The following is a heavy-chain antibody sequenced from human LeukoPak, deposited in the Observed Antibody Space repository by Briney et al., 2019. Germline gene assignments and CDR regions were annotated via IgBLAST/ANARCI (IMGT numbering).Heavy chain of an antibody. CDR3: AAWVAFDY. D-gene: IGHD7-27*01. V-gene: IGHV3-48*01. CDR2: ISSSSSTI. J-gene: IGHJ4*02. Sequence: GGSLRLSGAASGFTFSSYSMNWVRQAPGKGLEWVSYISSSSSTIYYADSVKGRFTISRDNAKNSLYLQMNSLRAEDTAVYYCAAWVAFDYWGQGTLVTVSS. CDR1: GFTFSSYS.